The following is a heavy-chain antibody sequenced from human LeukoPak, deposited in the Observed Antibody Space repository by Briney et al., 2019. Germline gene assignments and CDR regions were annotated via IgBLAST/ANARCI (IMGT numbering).Heavy chain of an antibody. D-gene: IGHD2-2*01. V-gene: IGHV4-59*01. CDR2: IYYSGST. Sequence: KPSETLSLTCTVSGGSISSYYWSWIRQPPGKGLEWIGYIYYSGSTNYNPSLKSRVTISVDTSKNQFSLKLSSVTAADTAVYYCARGWASSWYYFDFWGQGTLVTVSS. CDR3: ARGWASSWYYFDF. CDR1: GGSISSYY. J-gene: IGHJ4*02.